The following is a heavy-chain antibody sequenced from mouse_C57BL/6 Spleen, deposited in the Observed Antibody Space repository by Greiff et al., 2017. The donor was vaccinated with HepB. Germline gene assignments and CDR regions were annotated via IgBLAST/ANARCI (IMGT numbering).Heavy chain of an antibody. J-gene: IGHJ3*01. CDR1: GYTFTSYG. V-gene: IGHV1-81*01. CDR3: ARDGAIYYDYEFAY. Sequence: QVQLQQSGAELARPGASVKLSCKASGYTFTSYGISWVKQRTGQGLEWIGEIYPRSGNTYYNEKFNGKATLTADKSSSTAYMELRSLTSEDSAVYFCARDGAIYYDYEFAYWGQGTLVTVSA. CDR2: IYPRSGNT. D-gene: IGHD2-4*01.